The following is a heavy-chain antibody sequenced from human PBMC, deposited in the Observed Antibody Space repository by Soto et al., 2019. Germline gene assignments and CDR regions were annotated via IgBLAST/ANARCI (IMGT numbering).Heavy chain of an antibody. Sequence: LSLTCAVYGGSFSGYYWSWIRQPPGKGLEWIGEINHSGSTNYNPSLKSRVTISVDTSKNQFSLKLSSVTAADTAVYYCARGLAVLLWFGDWSPGYGMDVWGQGTTVTVSS. CDR2: INHSGST. J-gene: IGHJ6*02. CDR3: ARGLAVLLWFGDWSPGYGMDV. V-gene: IGHV4-34*01. D-gene: IGHD3-10*01. CDR1: GGSFSGYY.